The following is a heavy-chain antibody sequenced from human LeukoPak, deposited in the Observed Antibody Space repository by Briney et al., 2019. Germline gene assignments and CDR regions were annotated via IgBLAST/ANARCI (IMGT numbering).Heavy chain of an antibody. CDR2: ISSSGSTI. D-gene: IGHD2-15*01. Sequence: PGGSLRLSCAASGFTFSSSAMSWVRQAPGKGLEWVSYISSSGSTIYYADSVKGRFTISRDNAKNSLYLQMNSLRAEDTAVYYCARVVDYYYGMDVWGQGTTVTVSS. J-gene: IGHJ6*02. V-gene: IGHV3-48*03. CDR3: ARVVDYYYGMDV. CDR1: GFTFSSSA.